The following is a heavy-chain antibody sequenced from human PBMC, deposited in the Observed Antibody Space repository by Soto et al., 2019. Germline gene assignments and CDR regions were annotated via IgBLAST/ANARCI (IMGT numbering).Heavy chain of an antibody. CDR2: IKSKTDGGTT. D-gene: IGHD3-3*01. V-gene: IGHV3-15*01. Sequence: GGSLRLSCAASGFTFSNAWMSWVRQARGKGLEWVGRIKSKTDGGTTDYAAPVKGRFTISRDDSKNTLYLQMNSLKTEDTAVYYCTTENYDFWSGYYRFDYWGQGTLVTVSS. CDR1: GFTFSNAW. J-gene: IGHJ4*02. CDR3: TTENYDFWSGYYRFDY.